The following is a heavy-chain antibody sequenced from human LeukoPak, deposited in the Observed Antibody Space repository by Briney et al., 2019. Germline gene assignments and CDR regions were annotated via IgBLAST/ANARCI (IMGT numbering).Heavy chain of an antibody. J-gene: IGHJ3*02. V-gene: IGHV2-70*11. CDR2: IDWDDDK. Sequence: SGPALVKPTQTLTLTCTFSGFSLSTSGMCVSWIRQPPGKALEWLARIDWDDDKYYSTSLKTRLTISKDTSKNQVVLTMTNMDPVDTATYYCARSVVPASSYGFGAFDIWGQGTMVTVSS. D-gene: IGHD2-2*01. CDR3: ARSVVPASSYGFGAFDI. CDR1: GFSLSTSGMC.